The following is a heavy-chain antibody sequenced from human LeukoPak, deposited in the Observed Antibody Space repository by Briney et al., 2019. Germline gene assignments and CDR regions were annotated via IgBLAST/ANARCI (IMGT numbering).Heavy chain of an antibody. J-gene: IGHJ5*02. Sequence: GRFVISRDNAKNSLYLQMNSLRAEDTAVYYCARGQGATVPQVGKNWFDPWGQGTRVTVSS. CDR3: ARGQGATVPQVGKNWFDP. V-gene: IGHV3-11*06. D-gene: IGHD1-26*01.